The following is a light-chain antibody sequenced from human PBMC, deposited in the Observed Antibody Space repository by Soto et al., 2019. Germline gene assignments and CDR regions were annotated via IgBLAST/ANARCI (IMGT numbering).Light chain of an antibody. V-gene: IGKV3-15*01. CDR1: RSVSIN. J-gene: IGKJ4*01. Sequence: EIVMTQSPATLSVSPGERATLSCRASRSVSINVAWYQQRPGQPPRLLISAASTRATGTPARFSGIGSGTEVTLTISSLQSEDSAVYYCQQYNHWPPLTFGGGTRVEIK. CDR2: AAS. CDR3: QQYNHWPPLT.